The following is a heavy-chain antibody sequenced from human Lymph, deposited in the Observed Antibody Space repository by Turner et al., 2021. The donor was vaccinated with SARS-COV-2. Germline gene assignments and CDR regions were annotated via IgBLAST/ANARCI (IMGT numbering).Heavy chain of an antibody. D-gene: IGHD2-2*01. CDR3: AKGPYCSSTSCPTVGAFDI. Sequence: EVLLLESGGVLVLPWGSLCLSSAASVFSFRSYGMSWVRQAAGKGLEWVSAISGSGGSKYDADSVKGRFTISRDNSKNTLYLQMNSLRPEDTAVYYCAKGPYCSSTSCPTVGAFDIWGQGTMVTISS. CDR1: VFSFRSYG. CDR2: ISGSGGSK. V-gene: IGHV3-23*01. J-gene: IGHJ3*02.